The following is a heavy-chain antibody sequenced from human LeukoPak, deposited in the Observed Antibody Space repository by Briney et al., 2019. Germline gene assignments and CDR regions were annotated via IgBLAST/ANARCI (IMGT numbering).Heavy chain of an antibody. J-gene: IGHJ4*02. V-gene: IGHV1-69*06. Sequence: SVKVSCKASGGTLSSYAISWVRQAPGQGLEWMGGIIPIFGTANYAQKFQGRVTITADKSTSTAYMELSSLRSEDTAVYYCARLGTIGVRGVITSSEKTDYWGQGTLVTVSS. CDR2: IIPIFGTA. D-gene: IGHD3-10*01. CDR1: GGTLSSYA. CDR3: ARLGTIGVRGVITSSEKTDY.